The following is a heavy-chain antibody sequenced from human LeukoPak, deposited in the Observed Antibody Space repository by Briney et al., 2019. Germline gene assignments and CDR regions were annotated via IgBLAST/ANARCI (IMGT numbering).Heavy chain of an antibody. CDR3: AKDPLAFCTRATCRYLDS. D-gene: IGHD3-3*02. CDR2: IWYDGSNR. J-gene: IGHJ4*02. Sequence: PGGSLRLSXAASGFTFSNYGMHWVRQAPGKGLEWVAFIWYDGSNRYYADSVKGRFTISRDNSENTLFLQMSSLRTEDTAVYYCAKDPLAFCTRATCRYLDSWGQGTLVTVSS. V-gene: IGHV3-30*02. CDR1: GFTFSNYG.